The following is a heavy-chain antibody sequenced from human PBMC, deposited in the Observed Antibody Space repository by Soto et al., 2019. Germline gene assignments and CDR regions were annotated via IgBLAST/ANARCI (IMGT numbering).Heavy chain of an antibody. V-gene: IGHV3-9*01. CDR2: ISWNSGSI. CDR1: GFTLVVFA. Sequence: GGSLSLPWPASGFTLVVFALTWVRQPPGKGREWASGISWNSGSIGYADSVKGRFTISRDNAKNSLYLQMNSLRAEDTALYYCAKGDHRGYCTNGVCNWFDPWGQGTLVTVSS. CDR3: AKGDHRGYCTNGVCNWFDP. D-gene: IGHD2-8*01. J-gene: IGHJ5*02.